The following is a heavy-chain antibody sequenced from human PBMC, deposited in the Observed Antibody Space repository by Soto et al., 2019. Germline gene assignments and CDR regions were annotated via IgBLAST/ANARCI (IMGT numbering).Heavy chain of an antibody. CDR2: INHSGST. J-gene: IGHJ4*02. CDR3: ARGSNYSLSY. V-gene: IGHV4-34*01. D-gene: IGHD2-21*01. CDR1: GGSFSGYY. Sequence: QVQLQQWGAGLLKPSETLSLTCAVYGGSFSGYYWSWIRQPPGKGLEWMGEINHSGSTNYNPSFKSRVTISVDTSKNQFSLKLTSVTAADTAVYYCARGSNYSLSYWGQGTLVTVSS.